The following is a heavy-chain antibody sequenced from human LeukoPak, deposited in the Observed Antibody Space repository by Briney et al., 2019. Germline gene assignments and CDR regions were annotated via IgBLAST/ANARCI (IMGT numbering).Heavy chain of an antibody. CDR3: ARDPWDCSSTSCEGYFDY. CDR2: ISYDGSNK. Sequence: GGSLRLSCAASGFTFSSYAMHWVRQAPGKGLEWVAVISYDGSNKYYADSVKGRFTISRDNSKNTLYLQMNSLRAEDTAVYYCARDPWDCSSTSCEGYFDYWGQGTLVTVSS. CDR1: GFTFSSYA. D-gene: IGHD2-2*01. J-gene: IGHJ4*02. V-gene: IGHV3-30-3*01.